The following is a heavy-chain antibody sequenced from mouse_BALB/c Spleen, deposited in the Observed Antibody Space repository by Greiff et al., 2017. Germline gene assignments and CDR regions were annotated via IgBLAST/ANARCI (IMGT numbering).Heavy chain of an antibody. Sequence: QVQLKESGPELVKPGALVKISCKASGYTFTSYDINWVKQRPGQGLEWIGWIYPGDGSTKYNEKFKGKATLTVDTSSSTAYVDLSSLTSEDSAVYYCARSVYGNYGGFAYWGQGTLVTVSA. CDR1: GYTFTSYD. V-gene: IGHV1-85*01. D-gene: IGHD2-10*02. J-gene: IGHJ3*01. CDR2: IYPGDGST. CDR3: ARSVYGNYGGFAY.